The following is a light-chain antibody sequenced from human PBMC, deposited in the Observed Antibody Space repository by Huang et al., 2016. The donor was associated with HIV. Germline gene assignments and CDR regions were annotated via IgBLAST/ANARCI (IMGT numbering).Light chain of an antibody. J-gene: IGKJ1*01. V-gene: IGKV3-15*01. CDR2: GAT. Sequence: EIVMTQSPATLSVSPGERAPLSCRAGQSVSSNLAWYQQKPGQAPRLLIYGATTRATGIPARFSGTGSGTEFTLTISSLQSEDFAVYYCKQYNNWPRTFGQGTKVDIK. CDR3: KQYNNWPRT. CDR1: QSVSSN.